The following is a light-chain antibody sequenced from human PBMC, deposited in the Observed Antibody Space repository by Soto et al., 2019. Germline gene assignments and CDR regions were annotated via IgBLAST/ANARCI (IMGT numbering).Light chain of an antibody. CDR2: DAS. CDR3: QQRINLLT. Sequence: EIVLTQSPATLSLSPGERATLSCRASQSVSSYLAWYQQNPGQATRLLIYDASNRATGIPARFSGSRSGTGFTLTISSIEPEHFVIYSCQQRINLLTFGLEIIVDIK. J-gene: IGKJ3*01. CDR1: QSVSSY. V-gene: IGKV3-11*01.